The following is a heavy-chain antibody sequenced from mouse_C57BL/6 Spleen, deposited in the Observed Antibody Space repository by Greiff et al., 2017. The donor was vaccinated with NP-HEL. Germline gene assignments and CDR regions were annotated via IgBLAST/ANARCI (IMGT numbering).Heavy chain of an antibody. CDR2: ISDGGSYT. V-gene: IGHV5-4*01. Sequence: EVMLVESGGGLVKPGGSLKLSCAASGFTFSSYAMSWVRQTPEKRLEWVATISDGGSYTYYPDNVKGRFTISRDNAKNHLYLQMSHLKSEDTAMYYCAREGATYWGQGTLVTVSA. J-gene: IGHJ3*01. CDR1: GFTFSSYA. CDR3: AREGATY.